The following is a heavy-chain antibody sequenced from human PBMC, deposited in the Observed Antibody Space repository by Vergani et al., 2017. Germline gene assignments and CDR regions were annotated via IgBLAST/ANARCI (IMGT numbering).Heavy chain of an antibody. Sequence: EVQLVQSGAEVKKPGESLRISCKGSGYSFTSYWISWVRQMPGKGLEWMGRIDPSDSYTNYSPSFQGHGTISADKSISTAYLQWSSLTASDTAMYYCARGDSSSSYYYGMDVWGQGTTVTVSS. CDR2: IDPSDSYT. V-gene: IGHV5-10-1*03. D-gene: IGHD6-6*01. CDR1: GYSFTSYW. J-gene: IGHJ6*02. CDR3: ARGDSSSSYYYGMDV.